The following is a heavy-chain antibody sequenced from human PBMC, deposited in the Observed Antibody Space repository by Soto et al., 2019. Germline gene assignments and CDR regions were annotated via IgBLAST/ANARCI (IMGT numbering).Heavy chain of an antibody. CDR2: IIPIFGTA. D-gene: IGHD2-2*01. V-gene: IGHV1-69*13. CDR1: GGTFSSYA. J-gene: IGHJ3*01. Sequence: SVKVSCKASGGTFSSYAISWVRQAPGQGLEWMGGIIPIFGTANYAQKFQGRVTITADESTSTAYMELSSLRSEDTAVYYCARGRAIVVGPAAMRPSPYGFEFWGQGTMVTVSS. CDR3: ARGRAIVVGPAAMRPSPYGFEF.